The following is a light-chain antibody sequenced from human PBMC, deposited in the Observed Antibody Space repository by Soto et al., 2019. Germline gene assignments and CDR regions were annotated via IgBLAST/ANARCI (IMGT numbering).Light chain of an antibody. J-gene: IGLJ2*01. CDR3: SAFARGGNPVL. V-gene: IGLV2-8*01. CDR2: EVT. Sequence: QSALTQPPSASGSLGQSVTISCTGTSSDVGGYNYVSWHQQHPGKAPKLMIYEVTKRPSGVPDRFSGSKSGNTASLTVSGLQAEDESDYYCSAFARGGNPVLFGGGTKLTVL. CDR1: SSDVGGYNY.